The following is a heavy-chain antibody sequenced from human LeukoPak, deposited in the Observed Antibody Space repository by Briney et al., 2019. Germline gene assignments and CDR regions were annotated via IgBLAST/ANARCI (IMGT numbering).Heavy chain of an antibody. V-gene: IGHV4-38-2*02. CDR1: GYSISSGYY. CDR3: ARVSRYCSSTSCYAENYYYYMDV. CDR2: IYHSGST. D-gene: IGHD2-2*01. J-gene: IGHJ6*03. Sequence: SETLSLTCTVSGYSISSGYYWGWIRQPPGKGLEWIGSIYHSGSTYYNPSLKSRVTISVDTSKNQFSLKLSSVTAADTAVYYCARVSRYCSSTSCYAENYYYYMDVWGKGTTVTVSS.